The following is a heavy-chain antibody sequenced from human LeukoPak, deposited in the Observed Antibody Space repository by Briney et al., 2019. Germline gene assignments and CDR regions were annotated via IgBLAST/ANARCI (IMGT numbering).Heavy chain of an antibody. CDR1: GFTFSSYW. V-gene: IGHV3-7*01. Sequence: GGSLRLSCAASGFTFSSYWMSWVRQAPGKGLEWVANIKQDGSEKYYVNSVKGRFTISRDNAKNSLYLQMNSLRAEDTAVYYCARMSSPRSHMAARRGYFDYWGQGTLVTVSS. D-gene: IGHD6-6*01. J-gene: IGHJ4*02. CDR2: IKQDGSEK. CDR3: ARMSSPRSHMAARRGYFDY.